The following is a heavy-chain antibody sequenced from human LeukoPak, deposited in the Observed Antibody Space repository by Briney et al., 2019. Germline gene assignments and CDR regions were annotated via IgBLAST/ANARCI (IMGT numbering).Heavy chain of an antibody. Sequence: GESLKISCKGSGYSFTSYWIGWVRQMPGKCLEWMGIIYPGDSDTRYSPSFQGQVTISADKSISTAYLQWSSLKASDTAMYYCARAFTTKYCSSTSCYHLRFDYWGQGTLVTVSS. CDR2: IYPGDSDT. D-gene: IGHD2-2*01. CDR1: GYSFTSYW. CDR3: ARAFTTKYCSSTSCYHLRFDY. V-gene: IGHV5-51*01. J-gene: IGHJ4*02.